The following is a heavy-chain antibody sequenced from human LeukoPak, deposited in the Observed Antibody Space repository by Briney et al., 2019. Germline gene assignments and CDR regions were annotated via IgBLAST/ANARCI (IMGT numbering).Heavy chain of an antibody. CDR2: IRGSGTTT. V-gene: IGHV3-23*01. CDR1: GFTFSSYA. CDR3: AKAARVVFYAFDY. J-gene: IGHJ4*02. D-gene: IGHD2-8*02. Sequence: GGSLRLSCAASGFTFSSYAMSWVRQAPGKGLEWVSGIRGSGTTTYYADSVKGRFTVSRDNSKNTVYLQMNSLRAEDTAVYYCAKAARVVFYAFDYWGQGTLVTVSS.